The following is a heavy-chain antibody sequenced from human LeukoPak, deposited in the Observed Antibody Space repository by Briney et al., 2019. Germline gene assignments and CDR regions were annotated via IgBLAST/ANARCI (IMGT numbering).Heavy chain of an antibody. Sequence: SETLSLACTVSGGSISSSSYYWGWIRQPPGKGLEWIGSIYYSGSTYYNPSLKSRVTISVDTSKNKFFLKLSSVTAADTAVYYCARNGVPLDAFDIWGQGTMVTVSS. CDR2: IYYSGST. V-gene: IGHV4-39*07. J-gene: IGHJ3*02. CDR1: GGSISSSSYY. CDR3: ARNGVPLDAFDI. D-gene: IGHD3-10*01.